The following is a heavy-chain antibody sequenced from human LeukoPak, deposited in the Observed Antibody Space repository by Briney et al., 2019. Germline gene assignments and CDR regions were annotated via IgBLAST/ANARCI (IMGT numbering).Heavy chain of an antibody. Sequence: GRSLRLSCAASGFTFSSYGMPWVRQAPGKGLEWVAVISYDGSNKYYADSVKARFTISRDNSKNTLYLQMNSLRAEDTAVYYCAKGGSSSWFHDYWGQGTLVTVSS. CDR1: GFTFSSYG. D-gene: IGHD6-13*01. J-gene: IGHJ4*02. CDR3: AKGGSSSWFHDY. CDR2: ISYDGSNK. V-gene: IGHV3-30*18.